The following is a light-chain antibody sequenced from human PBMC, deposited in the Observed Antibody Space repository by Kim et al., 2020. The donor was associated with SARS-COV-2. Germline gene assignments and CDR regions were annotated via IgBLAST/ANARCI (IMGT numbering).Light chain of an antibody. J-gene: IGLJ3*02. CDR1: SSDVGGFNY. CDR2: DVS. CDR3: CSYTSTYTWV. V-gene: IGLV2-14*03. Sequence: QSALTQPASVSGSPGQSITISCTGTSSDVGGFNYVSWYQQHPGKAPKLMIYDVSNRPSGVSDRFSGSKSGNTASLTISGLQAEDEADYYCCSYTSTYTWVFGGGTQLTVL.